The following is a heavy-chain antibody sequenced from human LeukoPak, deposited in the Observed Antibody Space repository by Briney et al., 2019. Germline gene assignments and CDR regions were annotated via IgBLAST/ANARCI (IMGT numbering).Heavy chain of an antibody. CDR1: RCTFNSYA. D-gene: IGHD5-12*01. CDR3: ARNENSGWGYFDY. V-gene: IGHV3-23*01. CDR2: IGGSNGIT. Sequence: GGSLRLSCAASRCTFNSYAMSWVRQAPGKGLEWVSVIGGSNGITFYVGSVKGRFTISRDNSKDTLYLQMNSLRAEDTAVYYCARNENSGWGYFDYWGQGTLVTVSS. J-gene: IGHJ4*02.